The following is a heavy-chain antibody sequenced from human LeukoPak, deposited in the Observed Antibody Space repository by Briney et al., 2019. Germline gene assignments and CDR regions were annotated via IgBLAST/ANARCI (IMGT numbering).Heavy chain of an antibody. Sequence: GGSLRLSCAASGFTFSRYAMHWVRQAPGKGLEWVAVISYDGSNQYYADSVKGRFTISRDNSKKTLYLQMDSLRAEDTAVYYCARAALIVVAALDYWGQGTLVTVSS. CDR1: GFTFSRYA. J-gene: IGHJ4*02. D-gene: IGHD3-22*01. CDR2: ISYDGSNQ. CDR3: ARAALIVVAALDY. V-gene: IGHV3-30-3*01.